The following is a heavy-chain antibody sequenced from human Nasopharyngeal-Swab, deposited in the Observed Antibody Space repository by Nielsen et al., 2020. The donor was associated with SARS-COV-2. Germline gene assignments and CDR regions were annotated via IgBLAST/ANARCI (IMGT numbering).Heavy chain of an antibody. CDR2: INHSGST. CDR1: GGSFSGYY. D-gene: IGHD3-3*01. Sequence: SETLSLTCAVYGGSFSGYYWSWIRQPPGKGLEWIGEINHSGSTNYNPSLKSRVTISVDTSKNQFSLKLSSVTAADTAVYYCARDVLRFHYYYDMDVWGQGTTVTVSS. J-gene: IGHJ6*02. V-gene: IGHV4-34*01. CDR3: ARDVLRFHYYYDMDV.